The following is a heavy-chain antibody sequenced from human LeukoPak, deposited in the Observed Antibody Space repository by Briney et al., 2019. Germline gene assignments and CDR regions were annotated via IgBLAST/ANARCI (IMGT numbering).Heavy chain of an antibody. Sequence: SETLSLTCTVSGGSISSYYWSWIRQPAGKGLEWIGRIYTSGSTNYNPSLKSRVTMSVDTSKNQFSLKLSSVTAADTAVYYCARAQQQLVRKGKVFDYWGQGTLVTVSS. V-gene: IGHV4-4*07. J-gene: IGHJ4*02. CDR1: GGSISSYY. CDR2: IYTSGST. CDR3: ARAQQQLVRKGKVFDY. D-gene: IGHD6-13*01.